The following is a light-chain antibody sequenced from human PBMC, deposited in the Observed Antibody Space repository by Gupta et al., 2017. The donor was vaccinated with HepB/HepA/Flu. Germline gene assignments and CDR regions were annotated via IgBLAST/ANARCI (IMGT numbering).Light chain of an antibody. V-gene: IGLV4-69*02. CDR1: SGHNIYA. J-gene: IGLJ3*02. CDR2: LNTDGSH. CDR3: QTWGTAFRT. Sequence: QLVLTQSPSASASLGASVNLTCTLSSGHNIYAIAWHQHQPGKGPRFLLKLNTDGSHSKGDGIPERFSGSSSGAERYLTISSLQSEDEADYYCQTWGTAFRTFGGGTKLTVL.